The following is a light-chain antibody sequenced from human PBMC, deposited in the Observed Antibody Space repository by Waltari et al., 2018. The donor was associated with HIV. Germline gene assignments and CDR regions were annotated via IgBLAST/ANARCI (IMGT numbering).Light chain of an antibody. CDR3: QSFDTNNHWV. V-gene: IGLV6-57*03. Sequence: NFMLTQPHSVSESPEKTVTISCTRTSGRIASNYVQWFQQRPGKAPTTILYEDYQRPSGVPDRFSGTLDESSNSASLTSSGVKTEDEADYYCQSFDTNNHWVFGGGTRLTVL. CDR1: SGRIASNY. CDR2: EDY. J-gene: IGLJ3*02.